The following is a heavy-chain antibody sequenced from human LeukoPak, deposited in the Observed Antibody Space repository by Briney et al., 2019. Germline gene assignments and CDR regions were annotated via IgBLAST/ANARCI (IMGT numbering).Heavy chain of an antibody. CDR2: IRTSGSIT. J-gene: IGHJ4*02. CDR1: GFTFSTYE. V-gene: IGHV3-48*03. Sequence: PGGSLRLSCAASGFTFSTYEMNWVRQAPGRGLEWVSYIRTSGSITYYADSVKGRFTISRDNAKKSVFLQMNSLRAEDTAAYYCARALYDSSGYLVDYWGQGTLVTVSS. CDR3: ARALYDSSGYLVDY. D-gene: IGHD3-22*01.